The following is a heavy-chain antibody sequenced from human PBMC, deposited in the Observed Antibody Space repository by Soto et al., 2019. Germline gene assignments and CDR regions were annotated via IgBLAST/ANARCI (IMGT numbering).Heavy chain of an antibody. V-gene: IGHV1-2*02. CDR2: INPDTGDT. CDR3: ARGPQLWLPPSDY. J-gene: IGHJ4*02. D-gene: IGHD5-18*01. Sequence: ASVKVSFKPSGYTFTGYYIHWVRQAPGQGLEWMGWINPDTGDTKYAQRFQGRVALTSDTSINTAYMDLSRLRPDDTAVFYCARGPQLWLPPSDYWGQGTLVTVSS. CDR1: GYTFTGYY.